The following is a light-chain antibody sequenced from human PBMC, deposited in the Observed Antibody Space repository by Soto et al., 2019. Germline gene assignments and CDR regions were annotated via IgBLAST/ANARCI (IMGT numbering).Light chain of an antibody. CDR2: DVT. J-gene: IGLJ3*02. V-gene: IGLV2-8*01. CDR1: SSDIGAYKY. CDR3: SSCTGNDILV. Sequence: QSALTQPPSASGSPGQSVTISCTGTSSDIGAYKYVSWYQQHPGKVPKLIIYDVTKRPSGVPDRFSGAKSGNTASLTVSGLQTADEADYYCSSCTGNDILVFGGGTKLTVL.